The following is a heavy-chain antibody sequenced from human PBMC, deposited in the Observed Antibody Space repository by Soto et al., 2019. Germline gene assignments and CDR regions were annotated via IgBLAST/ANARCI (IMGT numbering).Heavy chain of an antibody. D-gene: IGHD2-15*01. V-gene: IGHV1-3*01. CDR3: AIYLVVVVDGTRALGY. CDR1: GYTFTSYT. J-gene: IGHJ4*02. CDR2: INAGNGNT. Sequence: QVQLVQSGAEVKKPGASVKVSCKASGYTFTSYTMHWVRQAPGQGLEWMGWINAGNGNTQSSQKFQGRVTITRDTSASTAYMELSSLRSEYTAVYYCAIYLVVVVDGTRALGYWGQGTLVTVSS.